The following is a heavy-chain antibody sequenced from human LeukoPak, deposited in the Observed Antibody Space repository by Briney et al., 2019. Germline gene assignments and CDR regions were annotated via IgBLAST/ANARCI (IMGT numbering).Heavy chain of an antibody. J-gene: IGHJ4*02. V-gene: IGHV3-30*18. CDR3: AKDRTAMATPYFDY. Sequence: GRSLRLSCAASGFTFSSDGMHWVRQAPGKGLEWVAVISYDGSNKYYADSVKGRFTISRDNSKNTLYLQMNSLRAEDTAVYYCAKDRTAMATPYFDYWGQGTLVTVSS. CDR2: ISYDGSNK. D-gene: IGHD5-18*01. CDR1: GFTFSSDG.